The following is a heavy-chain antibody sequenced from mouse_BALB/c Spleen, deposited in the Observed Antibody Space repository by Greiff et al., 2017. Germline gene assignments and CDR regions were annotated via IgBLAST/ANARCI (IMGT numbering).Heavy chain of an antibody. V-gene: IGHV3-6*02. CDR1: GYSITSGYY. Sequence: EVQLQQSGPGLVKPSQSLSLTCSVTGYSITSGYYWNWIRQFPGNKLEWMGYISYDGSNNYNPSLKNRISITRDTSKNQFFLKLNSVTTEDTATYYCARRGVRPGAMDYWGQGTSVTVSS. CDR3: ARRGVRPGAMDY. J-gene: IGHJ4*01. D-gene: IGHD2-14*01. CDR2: ISYDGSN.